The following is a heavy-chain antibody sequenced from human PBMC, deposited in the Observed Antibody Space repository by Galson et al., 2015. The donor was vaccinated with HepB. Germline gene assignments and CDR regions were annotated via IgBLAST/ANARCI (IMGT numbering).Heavy chain of an antibody. J-gene: IGHJ4*02. Sequence: SLRLSCAASGFRFSRYGMHWVRQAPGKGLEWLAVISYDGDSEYYADSVKGRFTVSRDNSKSTLFLQMNSLRPEDTAVYYCAKSGKVLGTYRMEDYFDYWGQGTLVTVSS. CDR1: GFRFSRYG. D-gene: IGHD1-26*01. V-gene: IGHV3-30*18. CDR3: AKSGKVLGTYRMEDYFDY. CDR2: ISYDGDSE.